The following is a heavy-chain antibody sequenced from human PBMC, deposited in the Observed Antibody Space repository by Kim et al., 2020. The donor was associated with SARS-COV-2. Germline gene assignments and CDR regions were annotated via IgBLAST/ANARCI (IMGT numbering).Heavy chain of an antibody. CDR2: INHSGST. J-gene: IGHJ6*01. D-gene: IGHD3-3*01. V-gene: IGHV4-34*01. CDR1: GGSFSGYY. Sequence: SETLSLTCAVYGGSFSGYYWSWIRQPPGKGLEWIGEINHSGSTNYNPSLKSRVTISVDTSKNQFSLKLSSVTAADTAVYYCARGPHNYDYWSGLTCYYY. CDR3: ARGPHNYDYWSGLTCYYY.